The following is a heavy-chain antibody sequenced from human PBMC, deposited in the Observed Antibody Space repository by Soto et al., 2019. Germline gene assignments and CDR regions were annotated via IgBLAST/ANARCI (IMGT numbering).Heavy chain of an antibody. J-gene: IGHJ5*02. CDR2: ISAYNGNT. CDR3: ARVNDFWSGSNWFDP. CDR1: GYTFTSYG. D-gene: IGHD3-3*01. Sequence: ASVKVSCKASGYTFTSYGISWVRQAPGQGLEWMGWISAYNGNTNYAQKLQGRVIMTTDTSTSTAYMELRSLRSDDTAVYYCARVNDFWSGSNWFDPWGQGTLVTVSS. V-gene: IGHV1-18*01.